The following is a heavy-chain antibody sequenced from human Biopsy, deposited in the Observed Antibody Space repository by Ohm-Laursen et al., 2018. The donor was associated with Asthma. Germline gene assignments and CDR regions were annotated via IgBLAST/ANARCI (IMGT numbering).Heavy chain of an antibody. CDR1: RFTFSSYG. V-gene: IGHV3-33*01. D-gene: IGHD3-22*01. CDR2: IWYDGSNK. CDR3: ARDFYDSSGYLHFDY. Sequence: SLRLPCSASRFTFSSYGMHWVRQAPGKGLEWVAVIWYDGSNKYYADSVKGRFTISRDNSKNTLYLQMNSLRAEDTAVYYCARDFYDSSGYLHFDYWGQGTLVTVSS. J-gene: IGHJ4*02.